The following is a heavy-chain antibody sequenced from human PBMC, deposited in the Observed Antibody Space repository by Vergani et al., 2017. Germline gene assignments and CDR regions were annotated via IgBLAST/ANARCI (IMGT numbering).Heavy chain of an antibody. Sequence: QVQLVESGGGLVKPGGSLRLSCAASGFTFSDYYMSWIRQAPGKGLEWVSYISSSGSTIYYADSVKGRFTISRDNAKNSLYLQMNSLRAEDPAVYYCAGDYPASGYYPYYFDYWGQGTLVTVSS. J-gene: IGHJ4*02. CDR2: ISSSGSTI. V-gene: IGHV3-11*01. CDR3: AGDYPASGYYPYYFDY. D-gene: IGHD3-22*01. CDR1: GFTFSDYY.